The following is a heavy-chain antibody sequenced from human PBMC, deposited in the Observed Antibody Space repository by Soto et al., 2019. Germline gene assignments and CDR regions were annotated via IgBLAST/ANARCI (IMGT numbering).Heavy chain of an antibody. CDR1: GFTFSYYY. J-gene: IGHJ4*02. CDR3: ARDSGYSSGWYGRGGDY. Sequence: GGSLRLSCAASGFTFSYYYMSWIRQAPGKGLEWVSYISSSGSTIYYADSVNGRFTISRDNAKSALYLQMNSLRAEHTVVYYCARDSGYSSGWYGRGGDYCRQGTLVTVSS. D-gene: IGHD6-19*01. CDR2: ISSSGSTI. V-gene: IGHV3-11*01.